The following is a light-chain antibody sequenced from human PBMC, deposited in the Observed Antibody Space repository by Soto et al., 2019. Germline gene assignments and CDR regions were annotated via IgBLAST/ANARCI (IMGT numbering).Light chain of an antibody. J-gene: IGKJ5*01. CDR3: QQYGSSPCT. Sequence: EIVLTQSPGTLSLSPGERATLSCRASQSVDNSNLAWYQQKLGRAPRLLISGASTRATGIPDRFSGSGSGTDFTLTIARLEPEDFAVYYCQQYGSSPCTFGQGTRLEIK. V-gene: IGKV3-20*01. CDR1: QSVDNSN. CDR2: GAS.